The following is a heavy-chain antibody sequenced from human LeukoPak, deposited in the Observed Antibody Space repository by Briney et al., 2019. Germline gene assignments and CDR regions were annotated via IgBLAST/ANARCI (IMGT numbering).Heavy chain of an antibody. CDR2: INWNGGNT. CDR3: ARVASNYDFDY. D-gene: IGHD4-11*01. CDR1: GFTFDDYG. V-gene: IGHV3-20*04. J-gene: IGHJ4*02. Sequence: GGALRLSCAASGFTFDDYGMTWVRHAPGKGLEWVSGINWNGGNTGYADSVKGRFTISRDNAQNSLYPQMNSLRAEDTALYYCARVASNYDFDYWGQGTLVSVSS.